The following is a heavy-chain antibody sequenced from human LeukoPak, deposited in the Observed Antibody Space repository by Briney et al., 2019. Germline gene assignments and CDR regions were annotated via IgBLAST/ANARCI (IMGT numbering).Heavy chain of an antibody. CDR3: AREWEYIAAAGTGVSFDY. D-gene: IGHD6-13*01. J-gene: IGHJ4*02. CDR2: IYYSGST. Sequence: PSETLSLTCTVSGGSISSYYWSWIRQPPGKGLEWIGYIYYSGSTNYNPSLKSRVTISVDTSKNQFSLKLSSVTAADTAVYYCAREWEYIAAAGTGVSFDYWGQGTLVTVSS. V-gene: IGHV4-59*12. CDR1: GGSISSYY.